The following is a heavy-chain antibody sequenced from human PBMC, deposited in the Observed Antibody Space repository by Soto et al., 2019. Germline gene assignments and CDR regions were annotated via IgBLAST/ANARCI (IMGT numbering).Heavy chain of an antibody. CDR2: IIPLTETP. Sequence: GASVKVSCKASGGTFSDYAISWVRQAPGHGLEWVGGIIPLTETPVYAQTVQGRLTITADEVTSAAYMELSSLRSDDTAVYFCAIFTRNSWTCDFWGQGTLVTVSS. D-gene: IGHD1-1*01. CDR1: GGTFSDYA. V-gene: IGHV1-69*13. CDR3: AIFTRNSWTCDF. J-gene: IGHJ4*02.